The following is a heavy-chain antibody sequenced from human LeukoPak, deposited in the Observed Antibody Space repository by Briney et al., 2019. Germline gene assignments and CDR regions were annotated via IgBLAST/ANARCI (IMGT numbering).Heavy chain of an antibody. CDR1: GFTFSSYT. CDR3: AKDPTRAHYYDSSGYQDPGY. D-gene: IGHD3-22*01. CDR2: ISSGSSYI. V-gene: IGHV3-21*04. J-gene: IGHJ4*02. Sequence: GGSLRLSCAASGFTFSSYTMNWVRQAPGKGLEWVSSISSGSSYIYYADSVKGRFTISRDNAKNSLYLQMHSLRAEDTAVYYCAKDPTRAHYYDSSGYQDPGYWGQGTLVTVSS.